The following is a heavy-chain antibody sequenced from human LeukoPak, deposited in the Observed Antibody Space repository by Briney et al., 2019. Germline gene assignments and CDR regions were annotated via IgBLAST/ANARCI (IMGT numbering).Heavy chain of an antibody. CDR3: ARGSAYSSSWYWFDP. CDR2: IYHSGST. J-gene: IGHJ5*02. CDR1: GGSISSGGYY. V-gene: IGHV4-30-2*01. Sequence: PSETLSLTCTVSGGSISSGGYYWSWIRQPPGKGLEWIGYIYHSGSTYYNPSLKSRVTISVDRSKNQFSLKLSSVTAADTAVYYCARGSAYSSSWYWFDPWGQGTLVTVSS. D-gene: IGHD6-13*01.